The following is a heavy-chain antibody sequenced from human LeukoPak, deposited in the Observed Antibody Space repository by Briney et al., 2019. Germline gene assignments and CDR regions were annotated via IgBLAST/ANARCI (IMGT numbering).Heavy chain of an antibody. CDR1: GFTFSSYA. CDR3: AKGPTSVTTRWFDP. CDR2: ISNSGGST. Sequence: GESLKISCAASGFTFSSYAMSWVRQAPGKGLEWISVISNSGGSTYYADSVKGRFTISRVNSRNALYLQMNSLRAEDTAVYYCAKGPTSVTTRWFDPWGQGTLVTVSS. V-gene: IGHV3-23*01. J-gene: IGHJ5*02. D-gene: IGHD4-17*01.